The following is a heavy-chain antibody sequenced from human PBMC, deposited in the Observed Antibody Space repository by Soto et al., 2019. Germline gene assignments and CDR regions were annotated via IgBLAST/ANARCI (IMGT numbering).Heavy chain of an antibody. Sequence: LETLSLTCTVSGGSISSSSYYWGWMRQPPGKGLEWIGSIYYSGSTYYNPSLKSRVTISVDTSKNQFSLKLSSVTAADTAVYYCARGSSIAGLYYGMDVWGQGTTVTVSS. CDR3: ARGSSIAGLYYGMDV. V-gene: IGHV4-39*01. J-gene: IGHJ6*02. D-gene: IGHD6-6*01. CDR2: IYYSGST. CDR1: GGSISSSSYY.